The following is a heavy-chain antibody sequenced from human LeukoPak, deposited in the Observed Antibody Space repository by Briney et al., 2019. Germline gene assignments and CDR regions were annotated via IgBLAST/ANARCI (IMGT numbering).Heavy chain of an antibody. CDR3: ARDSPSLYYYDSSGRIPPDY. D-gene: IGHD3-22*01. V-gene: IGHV1-18*01. CDR1: GYTFTSYG. J-gene: IGHJ4*02. CDR2: ISAYNGNT. Sequence: ASVKVSCKASGYTFTSYGISWVRQAPGQGLEWMGWISAYNGNTNYAQKLQGRVTMTTDTSTSTAYMELRSLRSDDTAVYYCARDSPSLYYYDSSGRIPPDYWGQGTLVTVSS.